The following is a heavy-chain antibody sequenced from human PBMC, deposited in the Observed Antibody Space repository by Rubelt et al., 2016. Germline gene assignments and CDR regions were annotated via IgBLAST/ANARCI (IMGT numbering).Heavy chain of an antibody. J-gene: IGHJ4*02. CDR2: ISGGGGST. CDR1: GFTFSTYA. Sequence: EVQLLESGGGLVQPGGSLRLSCAASGFTFSTYAMSWVRQAPGKGLEWVSVISGGGGSTYYADSVKGRFTISRDNSKNTLFLQMDSLRVEDTAIYYCAKDRCSGGNCYYFDYWGQGTLVTVSS. V-gene: IGHV3-23*01. D-gene: IGHD2-15*01. CDR3: AKDRCSGGNCYYFDY.